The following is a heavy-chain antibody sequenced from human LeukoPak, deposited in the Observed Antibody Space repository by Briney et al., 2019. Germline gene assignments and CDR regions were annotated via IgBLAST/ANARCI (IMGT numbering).Heavy chain of an antibody. CDR1: GYNFTNYW. D-gene: IGHD6-19*01. J-gene: IGHJ5*02. CDR3: ARLYSSGLNWFDP. CDR2: IYPGDSDT. V-gene: IGHV5-51*01. Sequence: GESLKISCKASGYNFTNYWIGWVRQMPGEGLEWMGIIYPGDSDTRYSPSFQGQVTISADKSISTAYLQWSSLKASDTAIYYCARLYSSGLNWFDPWGQGTLVTVSS.